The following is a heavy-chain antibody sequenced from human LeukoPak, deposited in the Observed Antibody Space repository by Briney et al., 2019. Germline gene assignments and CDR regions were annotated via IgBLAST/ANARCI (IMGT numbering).Heavy chain of an antibody. J-gene: IGHJ3*02. V-gene: IGHV3-48*01. Sequence: GGSLRLSCAASGFTFSSYSMNWVRQAPGKGQEWVSYISSSSSTIYYADSVKGRFTISRDNAKNSLYLQMNSLRAEDTAVYYCARARSGAFDIWGQGTMVTVSS. CDR1: GFTFSSYS. CDR2: ISSSSSTI. CDR3: ARARSGAFDI. D-gene: IGHD1-26*01.